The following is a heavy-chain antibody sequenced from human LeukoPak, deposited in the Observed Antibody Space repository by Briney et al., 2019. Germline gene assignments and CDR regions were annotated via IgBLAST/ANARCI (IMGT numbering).Heavy chain of an antibody. J-gene: IGHJ4*02. CDR1: GFPFSDYY. CDR2: ISSSGSTI. Sequence: PGGSLRLSCAASGFPFSDYYMSWIRQAPGKGLEWLSYISSSGSTIYYADSVKGRFTISRDNAKNSLYLQMNSLRAEDTAVYYCASESMDSSGSVDYWGQGTLVTVSS. V-gene: IGHV3-11*01. CDR3: ASESMDSSGSVDY. D-gene: IGHD3-22*01.